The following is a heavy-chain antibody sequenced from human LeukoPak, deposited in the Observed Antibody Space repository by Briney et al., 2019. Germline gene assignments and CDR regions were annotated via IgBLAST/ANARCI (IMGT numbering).Heavy chain of an antibody. V-gene: IGHV3-33*01. CDR3: ARASGPFDY. J-gene: IGHJ4*02. CDR2: IWNDGSNK. Sequence: GRSLRLSCAASGFTFSTYGIHWVRQAPGKGLEWVAVIWNDGSNKFYADSVKGRFTISRDNSKNTLYLQMNSLRAEDTAVYYCARASGPFDYWGQGTLVIVSS. CDR1: GFTFSTYG.